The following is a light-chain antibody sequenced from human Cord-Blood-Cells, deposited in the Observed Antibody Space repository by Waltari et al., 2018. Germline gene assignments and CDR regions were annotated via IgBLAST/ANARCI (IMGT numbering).Light chain of an antibody. CDR2: WAS. V-gene: IGKV4-1*01. CDR3: QQYYSTPPFT. Sequence: MTQSPDSLAVSLGERATINCKSSQSVLYSSNNKNYLAWYQQKPGQPPKLLIYWASTRESGVPDRFSGSGSGTDFTLTISSLQAEDVAVYYCQQYYSTPPFTFGPGTKVDIK. CDR1: QSVLYSSNNKNY. J-gene: IGKJ3*01.